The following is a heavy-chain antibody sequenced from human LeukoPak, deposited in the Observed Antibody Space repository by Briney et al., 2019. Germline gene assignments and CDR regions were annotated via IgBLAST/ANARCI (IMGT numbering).Heavy chain of an antibody. CDR1: GFTFDDYA. CDR2: ISWNSGSI. V-gene: IGHV3-9*01. Sequence: GGSLRLSCAASGFTFDDYAMHWVRQAPGKGLEWVSGISWNSGSIGYADSVKGRFTISRDNAKNTLYLQMNSLRAEDTAVYYCASTGRIDYWGQGTLVTVSS. CDR3: ASTGRIDY. J-gene: IGHJ4*02.